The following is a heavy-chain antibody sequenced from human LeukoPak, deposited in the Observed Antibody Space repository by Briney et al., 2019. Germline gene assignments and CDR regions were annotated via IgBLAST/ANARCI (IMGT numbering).Heavy chain of an antibody. CDR3: ARATFSSSGHSY. CDR2: ISSSSSPI. J-gene: IGHJ4*02. V-gene: IGHV3-48*04. Sequence: GGSLRLSCGASGFTFSTYSMNWVRQAPGKGLEWVSYISSSSSPIYYADSVKGRFTISRDNAKSSLFLQMNSLRAEDTGVYYCARATFSSSGHSYWGQGTLVTVSS. CDR1: GFTFSTYS. D-gene: IGHD6-13*01.